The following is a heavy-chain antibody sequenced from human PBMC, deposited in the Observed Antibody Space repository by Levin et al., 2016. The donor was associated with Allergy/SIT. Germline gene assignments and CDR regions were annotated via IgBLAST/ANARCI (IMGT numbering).Heavy chain of an antibody. J-gene: IGHJ5*02. CDR2: IYYSGST. Sequence: SETLSLTCTVSGGSISSYYWSWIRQPPGKGLEWIGYIYYSGSTNYNPSLKSRVTISVDTSKNQFSLKLSSVTAADTAVYYCARALKRNWFDPWGQGTLVTVSS. CDR3: ARALKRNWFDP. V-gene: IGHV4-59*01. CDR1: GGSISSYY.